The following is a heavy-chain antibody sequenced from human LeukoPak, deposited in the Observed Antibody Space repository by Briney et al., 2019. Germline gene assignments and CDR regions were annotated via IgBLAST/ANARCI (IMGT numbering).Heavy chain of an antibody. Sequence: ASVKLSCTASGGTFSSYAISWVRQAPGPGLDLVGGIIPIFGTANYAQKFQGRVTITADESTSTAYMELSSLRSEDTAVYYCARESSSSWYDAFDIWGQGTMVTVSS. CDR3: ARESSSSWYDAFDI. D-gene: IGHD6-13*01. V-gene: IGHV1-69*13. CDR2: IIPIFGTA. CDR1: GGTFSSYA. J-gene: IGHJ3*02.